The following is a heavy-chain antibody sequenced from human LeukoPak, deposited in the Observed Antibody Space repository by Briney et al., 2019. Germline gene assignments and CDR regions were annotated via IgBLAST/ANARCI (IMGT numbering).Heavy chain of an antibody. CDR2: IYTSGST. D-gene: IGHD2-15*01. CDR3: AGEGSRYCSGGSCYFS. V-gene: IGHV4-61*02. Sequence: PSQTLSLTCTVSGGSLSSGSYYWDWIRQPAGKGLEWIGRIYTSGSTNYNPSLKSRVTISVDTSKNQFSLKLSSVTAADTAVYYCAGEGSRYCSGGSCYFSWGQGTLVTVSS. J-gene: IGHJ5*02. CDR1: GGSLSSGSYY.